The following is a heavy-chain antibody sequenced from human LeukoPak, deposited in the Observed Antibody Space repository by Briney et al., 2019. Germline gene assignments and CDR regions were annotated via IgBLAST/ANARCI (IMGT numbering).Heavy chain of an antibody. V-gene: IGHV5-51*01. CDR2: IFPGDSDT. D-gene: IGHD2-15*01. Sequence: GESLKISCKGSEYSFATYWIGWVRQMPGQGLEGMGIIFPGDSDTRYSPSFQGQVTISADKSISTAYLQWSSLKASDAAIYYCASEYCSGGNCYFDYWGQGTLVTVSS. CDR3: ASEYCSGGNCYFDY. J-gene: IGHJ4*02. CDR1: EYSFATYW.